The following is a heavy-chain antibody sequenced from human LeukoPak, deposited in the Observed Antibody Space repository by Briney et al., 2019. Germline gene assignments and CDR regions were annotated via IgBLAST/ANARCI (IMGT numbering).Heavy chain of an antibody. CDR2: ISGSSHYT. Sequence: GGSLRLSCAASGFTFSDHYMSWIRQAPGKGLEWVSYISGSSHYTNTADSVKGRFTISRDNAKNSLYLQMNSLRTEDTAVYYCARVTLYGESALDYWGQGTLVTVSS. D-gene: IGHD4-17*01. CDR1: GFTFSDHY. J-gene: IGHJ4*02. CDR3: ARVTLYGESALDY. V-gene: IGHV3-11*06.